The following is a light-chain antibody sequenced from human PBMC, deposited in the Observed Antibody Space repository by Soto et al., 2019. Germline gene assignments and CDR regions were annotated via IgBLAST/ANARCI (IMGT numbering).Light chain of an antibody. V-gene: IGKV3D-15*01. CDR1: QSVSSN. J-gene: IGKJ1*01. CDR3: QQYGSQRQT. Sequence: EIVMTQSPATLSVSPGERATLSCRASQSVSSNLAWYQQKPGQAPRLLIYGASSRATGIPDRFSGSGSGTDFTPTISSMQPAEFAVYYCQQYGSQRQTFGQGTKVDIK. CDR2: GAS.